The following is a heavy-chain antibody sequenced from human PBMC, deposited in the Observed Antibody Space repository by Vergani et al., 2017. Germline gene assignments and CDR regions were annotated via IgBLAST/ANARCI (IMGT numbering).Heavy chain of an antibody. J-gene: IGHJ3*02. Sequence: EVQVVESGGGLIKPGGSLRLSCVVSGITFKNAWINWVRQAPGKGLEWIGRIRSKNDGGTADYAAPLKGRFTISRDDSKNTLYLQMNSLKTEDTAVYYCTTVSVVVAADAFDIWGQGTMVTVSS. CDR2: IRSKNDGGTA. D-gene: IGHD2-15*01. V-gene: IGHV3-15*01. CDR1: GITFKNAW. CDR3: TTVSVVVAADAFDI.